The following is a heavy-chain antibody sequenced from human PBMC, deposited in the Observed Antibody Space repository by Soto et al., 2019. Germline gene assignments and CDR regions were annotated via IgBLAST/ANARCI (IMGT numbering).Heavy chain of an antibody. D-gene: IGHD2-2*01. J-gene: IGHJ6*02. V-gene: IGHV3-23*01. CDR1: GFTLSSYA. CDR2: ISGGGGSGGGLWT. Sequence: EVQLLESGGGLVQPGGSLILSCAASGFTLSSYAMSWVRQAPGKGLEWVSGISGGGGSGGGLWTYYTDSVKGRFTISRDNSKSTLYLQMNSLRAEDTAIYYCAKDNSDCSGALCYAHYYGMDVWGQGTTVTVSS. CDR3: AKDNSDCSGALCYAHYYGMDV.